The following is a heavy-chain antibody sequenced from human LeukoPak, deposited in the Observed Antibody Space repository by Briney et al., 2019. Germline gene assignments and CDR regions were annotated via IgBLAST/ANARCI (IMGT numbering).Heavy chain of an antibody. Sequence: SETLSLTCTVSGGPLSAYYWTWIRQPPGKGLEWIGYIYDNGNTNYNPSLKSRVTISVDTSKNQFSLKLSSVTAADTAVYYCARHKWEASSSSWYFDYWGQGTLVTVSS. CDR1: GGPLSAYY. J-gene: IGHJ4*02. V-gene: IGHV4-59*08. CDR3: ARHKWEASSSSWYFDY. D-gene: IGHD6-13*01. CDR2: IYDNGNT.